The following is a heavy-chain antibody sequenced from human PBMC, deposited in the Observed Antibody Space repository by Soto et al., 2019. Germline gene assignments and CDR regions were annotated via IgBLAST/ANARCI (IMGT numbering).Heavy chain of an antibody. Sequence: EVQLVESGGGLVQPGGCLRLSCAASGFTFSSYWMTWVRQAPGKGLEWVANIKQDGRVKYYVDSVKGRFTISRDNAKNSLYLQMNSLRAEDTAVYYCAREDSRALRFDPWGQGTLVTVSS. CDR3: AREDSRALRFDP. D-gene: IGHD3-22*01. CDR2: IKQDGRVK. J-gene: IGHJ5*02. CDR1: GFTFSSYW. V-gene: IGHV3-7*01.